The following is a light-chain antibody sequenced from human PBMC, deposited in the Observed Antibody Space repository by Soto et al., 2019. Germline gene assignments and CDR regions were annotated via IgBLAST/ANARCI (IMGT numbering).Light chain of an antibody. J-gene: IGKJ1*01. V-gene: IGKV3-20*01. CDR1: QSVSNNY. Sequence: EIVLTQSPGTLSLSPGERATLSCRASQSVSNNYLAWYQQKPGQAPRLPIYGASNRATGIPDRFSGSGSGTDFTLTISRLEPEEFAVYYCQQYGSSGTFGQGTKVEIK. CDR2: GAS. CDR3: QQYGSSGT.